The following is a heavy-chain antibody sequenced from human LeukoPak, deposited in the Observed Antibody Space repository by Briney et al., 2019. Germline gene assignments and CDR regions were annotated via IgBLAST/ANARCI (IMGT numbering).Heavy chain of an antibody. J-gene: IGHJ5*02. Sequence: ASVKVTFKSSGYTFTVYNMHWVRQPHAQGLEWKGWINPNSGGTNYAQKFQGRVIITRDTSISKAYMELSRLRADDTAVYYCARENGYGDYGYWFDPWGQGTLVSVSS. CDR3: ARENGYGDYGYWFDP. CDR1: GYTFTVYN. V-gene: IGHV1-2*02. CDR2: INPNSGGT. D-gene: IGHD4-17*01.